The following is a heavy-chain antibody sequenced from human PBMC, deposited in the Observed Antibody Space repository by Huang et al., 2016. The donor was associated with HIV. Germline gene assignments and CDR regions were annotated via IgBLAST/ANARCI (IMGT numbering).Heavy chain of an antibody. CDR1: GGSFSDYY. CDR3: ARDNYYYGSGSYYKPRWEYYFDY. D-gene: IGHD3-10*01. V-gene: IGHV4-34*01. Sequence: QVQLQQWGAGLLKPSETLSLTCAVYGGSFSDYYWSWIRQPPGKGLEWIGEINHSGSTNYTPSLKSRVTIPVDTSKNQFSLKLSSVTAADTAVYYCARDNYYYGSGSYYKPRWEYYFDYWGQGTLVTVSS. J-gene: IGHJ4*02. CDR2: INHSGST.